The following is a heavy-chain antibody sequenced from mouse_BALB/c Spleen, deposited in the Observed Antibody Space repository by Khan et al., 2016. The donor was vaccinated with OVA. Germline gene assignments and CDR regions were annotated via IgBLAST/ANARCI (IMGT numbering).Heavy chain of an antibody. CDR2: IYPGGVYT. Sequence: QVQLQQSGAELVRPGTSVKMSCKAAGYTFTNYWIGWVKQRPGHGLEWIGDIYPGGVYTNYNEKFKGKATLTADTSSSTAYLTFSSLNSEDSSYSYCARRGAARATLDYFDYWGQGTNLTVSS. J-gene: IGHJ2*01. V-gene: IGHV1-63*02. CDR3: ARRGAARATLDYFDY. D-gene: IGHD3-1*01. CDR1: GYTFTNYW.